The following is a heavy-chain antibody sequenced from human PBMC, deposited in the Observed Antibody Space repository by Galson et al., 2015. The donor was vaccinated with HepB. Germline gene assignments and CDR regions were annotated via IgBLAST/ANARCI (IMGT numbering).Heavy chain of an antibody. D-gene: IGHD3-3*01. V-gene: IGHV3-48*02. CDR1: GFTFSSYS. CDR2: ISSSSSTI. CDR3: ARAIFGVSNGAFDI. J-gene: IGHJ3*02. Sequence: SLRLSCAASGFTFSSYSMNWVRQAPGKGLEWVSYISSSSSTIYYADSVKGRFTISRDNAKNSLYLQMNSLRDEDTAVYYCARAIFGVSNGAFDIWGQGTMVTVSS.